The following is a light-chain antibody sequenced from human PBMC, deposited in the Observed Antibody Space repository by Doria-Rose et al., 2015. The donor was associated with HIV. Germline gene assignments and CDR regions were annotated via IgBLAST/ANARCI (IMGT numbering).Light chain of an antibody. CDR2: KAS. CDR1: QTISGW. J-gene: IGKJ1*01. Sequence: DIRVTQSPSTLSASVGDRVSITCRASQTISGWLAWYQQKPGKDPKLLIYKASTLENGVPSRFSGSGSWTEFTLNISSLQADDFATYYCQQYNSYSPSTFGQGTKVEIK. V-gene: IGKV1-5*03. CDR3: QQYNSYSPST.